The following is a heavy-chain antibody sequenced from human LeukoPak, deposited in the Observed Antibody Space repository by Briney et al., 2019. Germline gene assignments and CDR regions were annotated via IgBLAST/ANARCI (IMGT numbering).Heavy chain of an antibody. D-gene: IGHD3-10*01. V-gene: IGHV3-23*01. J-gene: IGHJ4*02. CDR2: ISGSGGST. CDR3: AKLPYGSGPQYYFDY. Sequence: PGGSLRLSCAASGFTFSSYGMHWVRQAPGKGLEWVSAISGSGGSTYYADSVKGRFTISRDNSKNTLYLQMNSLRAEDTAVYYCAKLPYGSGPQYYFDYWGQGTLVTVSS. CDR1: GFTFSSYG.